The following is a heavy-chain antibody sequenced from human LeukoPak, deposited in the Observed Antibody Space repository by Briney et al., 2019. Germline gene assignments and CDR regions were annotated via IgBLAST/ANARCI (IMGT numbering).Heavy chain of an antibody. V-gene: IGHV3-74*01. CDR3: ASLVGGYYPPVEAFDI. Sequence: GGSLRLSCAASGFTFRSCWMHWVRQVPGKELVWVSRINGDGSATNYADSVRGRFTISRDNAKNTLYLQMNSLRADDSAVYYCASLVGGYYPPVEAFDIWGQGTMVTVSS. J-gene: IGHJ3*02. CDR2: INGDGSAT. CDR1: GFTFRSCW. D-gene: IGHD3-3*01.